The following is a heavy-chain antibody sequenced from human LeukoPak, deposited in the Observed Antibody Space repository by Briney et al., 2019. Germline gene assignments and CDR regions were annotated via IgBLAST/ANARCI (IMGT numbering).Heavy chain of an antibody. CDR1: GGSIGSYY. Sequence: PSETLSLTCTVSGGSIGSYYWGWIRQPPGKGLEWIGYIYYSGSTNYNPSLKSRVTISVDTSKNQFSLRLSSVTAADTAVYYCARVTGYMIEDYFDYWGQGTLVTVSS. J-gene: IGHJ4*02. D-gene: IGHD3-22*01. CDR3: ARVTGYMIEDYFDY. CDR2: IYYSGST. V-gene: IGHV4-59*01.